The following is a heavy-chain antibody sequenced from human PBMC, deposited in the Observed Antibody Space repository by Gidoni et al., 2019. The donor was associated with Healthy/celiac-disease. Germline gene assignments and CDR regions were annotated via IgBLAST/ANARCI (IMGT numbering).Heavy chain of an antibody. J-gene: IGHJ4*02. CDR3: AKDSRTYYYDSSGYPMGYYFDY. V-gene: IGHV3-43*01. Sequence: EVQLVESGGVVVQPGGSLRLSCAASGFTFDDYTMHWVRQAPGKGLEWVSLISLDGGSTYYADAVKGRFTISRDNSKNSLYLQMNSLRTEDTALYYCAKDSRTYYYDSSGYPMGYYFDYWGQGTLVTVSS. CDR1: GFTFDDYT. D-gene: IGHD3-22*01. CDR2: ISLDGGST.